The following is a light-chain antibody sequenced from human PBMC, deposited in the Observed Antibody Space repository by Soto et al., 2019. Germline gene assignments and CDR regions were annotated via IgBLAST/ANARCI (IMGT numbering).Light chain of an antibody. CDR1: RSNIGAGYD. J-gene: IGLJ1*01. V-gene: IGLV1-40*01. Sequence: QSVLTQPPSESGAPGQRVTISCTGSRSNIGAGYDVHWYQQLPGTAPKLLIYANNMRPSGVPGRFSGSKSGTSASLAITGLQAEDEADYYCQSYDSSLSGYVFGTGTKVTVL. CDR2: ANN. CDR3: QSYDSSLSGYV.